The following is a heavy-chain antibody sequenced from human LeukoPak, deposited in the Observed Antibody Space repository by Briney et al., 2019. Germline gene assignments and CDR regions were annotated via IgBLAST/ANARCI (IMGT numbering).Heavy chain of an antibody. Sequence: GGSLRLSCAASGFTFSSYAMSGVRQAPGKGLEWVSAISGSGGSTYYADSVKARFTISRDNSKNTLYLQMNSLRAEDTAVYYCAKGYCSATSCRNFDSWGQGTLVTVSS. CDR1: GFTFSSYA. J-gene: IGHJ4*02. CDR3: AKGYCSATSCRNFDS. CDR2: ISGSGGST. D-gene: IGHD2-2*01. V-gene: IGHV3-23*01.